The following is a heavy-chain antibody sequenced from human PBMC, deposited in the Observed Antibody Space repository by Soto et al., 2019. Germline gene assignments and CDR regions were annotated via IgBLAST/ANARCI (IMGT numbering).Heavy chain of an antibody. CDR2: ISSSGSTI. CDR1: GFTFSDYY. J-gene: IGHJ6*02. D-gene: IGHD1-1*01. CDR3: ARATLSKTFYYYYGMDV. V-gene: IGHV3-11*01. Sequence: GGSLRLSCAASGFTFSDYYMSWIRQAPGKGLEWVSYISSSGSTIYYADSVKGRFAISRDNAKNSLYLQMNSLRAEDTAVYYCARATLSKTFYYYYGMDVWGQGTTVTVSS.